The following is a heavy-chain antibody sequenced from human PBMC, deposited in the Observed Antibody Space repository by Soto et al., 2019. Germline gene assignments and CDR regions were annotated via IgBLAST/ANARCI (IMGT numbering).Heavy chain of an antibody. J-gene: IGHJ6*02. V-gene: IGHV3-30-3*01. CDR3: ARDSDANTDYGDYRYYYYGMDV. CDR2: ISYDGSNK. Sequence: QVQLVESGGGVVQPGRSLRLSCAASGFTFSSYAMHWVRQAPGKGLEWVAVISYDGSNKYYADSVKGRFTISRDNSKNTLYLQMNSLRAEDTAVYYWARDSDANTDYGDYRYYYYGMDVWGQGTTVTVSS. CDR1: GFTFSSYA. D-gene: IGHD4-17*01.